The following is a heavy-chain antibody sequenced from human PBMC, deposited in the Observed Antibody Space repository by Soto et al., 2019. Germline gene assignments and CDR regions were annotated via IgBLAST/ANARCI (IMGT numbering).Heavy chain of an antibody. D-gene: IGHD5-12*01. V-gene: IGHV4-39*02. CDR2: INYSGGT. CDR3: AEKDLSRFDFFDS. Sequence: QLLLQESGPGLVKPSETLSLTCSVSGGSFSTRGYYWAWIRQPPGKGLEWIGSINYSGGTYYNPSIKTRHIIFVDTPKNHCSLELSSVTAADTAVYYCAEKDLSRFDFFDSWGQGTLVTVSS. CDR1: GGSFSTRGYY. J-gene: IGHJ4*02.